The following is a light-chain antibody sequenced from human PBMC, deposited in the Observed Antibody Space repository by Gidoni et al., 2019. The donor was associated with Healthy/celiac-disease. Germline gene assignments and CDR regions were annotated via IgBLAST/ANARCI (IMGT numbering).Light chain of an antibody. Sequence: EIVLTQSPGTLSLSPGDRATLSCRASQSVTSSQLAWYQQKPGQSPRFLIYGASARAPDTPDRFSGSVSGRDFTLTLSRRVPEYFGVYFCHQYVSSPFTFGPXTKLDIK. CDR3: HQYVSSPFT. V-gene: IGKV3-20*01. J-gene: IGKJ3*01. CDR2: GAS. CDR1: QSVTSSQ.